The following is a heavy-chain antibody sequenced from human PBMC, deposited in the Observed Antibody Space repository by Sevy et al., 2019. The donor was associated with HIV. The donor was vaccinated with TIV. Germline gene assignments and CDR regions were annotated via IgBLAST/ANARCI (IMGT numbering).Heavy chain of an antibody. CDR2: INAISSNI. Sequence: GGSLRLSCAASGFTFSSYAMNWVRQAPGKGLEWVSSINAISSNIYYADSVKGRFTISRDNSKNTLYLQMNSLRAEDTAVYYCAKATMAYYDFWSGWGQGTLVTVSS. V-gene: IGHV3-23*01. CDR3: AKATMAYYDFWSG. J-gene: IGHJ4*02. D-gene: IGHD3-3*01. CDR1: GFTFSSYA.